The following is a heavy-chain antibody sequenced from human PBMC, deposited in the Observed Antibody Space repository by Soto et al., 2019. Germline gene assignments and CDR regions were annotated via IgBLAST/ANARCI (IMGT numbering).Heavy chain of an antibody. D-gene: IGHD1-7*01. CDR2: IWYDGSNK. V-gene: IGHV3-33*01. Sequence: QVQLVESGGGVVQPGTSLRLSCAASGFTISTHGMHWVRQAPGKGLEWVANIWYDGSNKFYADSVKGRFTISKDNSKNALYLEMNSLRAEDTAVYYCAAATTWNFHFHYWGQGTQVTVSS. CDR3: AAATTWNFHFHY. J-gene: IGHJ4*02. CDR1: GFTISTHG.